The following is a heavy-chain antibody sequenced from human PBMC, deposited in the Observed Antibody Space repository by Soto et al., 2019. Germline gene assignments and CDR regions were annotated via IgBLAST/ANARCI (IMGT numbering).Heavy chain of an antibody. V-gene: IGHV3-20*04. Sequence: EVQLVESGGGVVRPGGSLRLSCAASGFAFEDYGMQWVRQAPGKGLEWVSGIIWNGGSTDYADSVKGRFTISRDNAKNSLYLQMNRLRAEDTALYFCVRGRAAAVTAQHFYYYGFDVWGQGTTDTVSS. CDR2: IIWNGGST. CDR3: VRGRAAAVTAQHFYYYGFDV. J-gene: IGHJ6*01. D-gene: IGHD6-13*01. CDR1: GFAFEDYG.